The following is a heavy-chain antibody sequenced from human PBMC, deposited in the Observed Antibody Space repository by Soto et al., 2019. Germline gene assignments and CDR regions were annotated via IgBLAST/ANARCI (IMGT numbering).Heavy chain of an antibody. D-gene: IGHD4-4*01. Sequence: ASVKVSCKASGYTFTSYGISWVRQAPGQGLEWMGWISAYNGNTNYAQKLQGRVTMTTDTSTSTAYMELRSLRSDDTAVYYCAKYSKKPDYYYYMDVWGKGTTVTVSS. CDR2: ISAYNGNT. V-gene: IGHV1-18*01. J-gene: IGHJ6*03. CDR3: AKYSKKPDYYYYMDV. CDR1: GYTFTSYG.